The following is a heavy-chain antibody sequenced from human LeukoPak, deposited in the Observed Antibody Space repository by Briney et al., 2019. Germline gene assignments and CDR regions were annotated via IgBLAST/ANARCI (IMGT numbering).Heavy chain of an antibody. CDR2: IYYSGST. CDR3: ARKQGDY. V-gene: IGHV4-59*02. CDR1: GGSVSSYY. D-gene: IGHD1/OR15-1a*01. J-gene: IGHJ4*02. Sequence: PSETLSLTCTVPGGSVSSYYWTWIRQPPGKGLEWIGYIYYSGSTNYNPSLKSRVTISVDTSKNQFSLRLSSVTAADTAVYYCARKQGDYWGQGTLVTVSS.